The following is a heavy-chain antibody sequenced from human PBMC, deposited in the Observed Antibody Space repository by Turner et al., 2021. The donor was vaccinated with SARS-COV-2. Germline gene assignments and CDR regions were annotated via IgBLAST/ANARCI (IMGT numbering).Heavy chain of an antibody. CDR1: GASISSSSYY. CDR3: ARRGDGGKSFDY. Sequence: QLQLQESGPGLVKPSETLSLTCPVSGASISSSSYYWGWIRQPPGKGLEWIGSIYYSGSTYYNPSLKSRVTISVDASKNQFSLKLSSVTAADTAVYYCARRGDGGKSFDYWGQGTLVTVSS. V-gene: IGHV4-39*01. D-gene: IGHD2-15*01. J-gene: IGHJ4*02. CDR2: IYYSGST.